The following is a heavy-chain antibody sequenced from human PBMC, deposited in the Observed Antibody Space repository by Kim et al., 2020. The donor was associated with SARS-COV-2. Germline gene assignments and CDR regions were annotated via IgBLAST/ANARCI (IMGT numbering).Heavy chain of an antibody. CDR1: GGSFKTNY. CDR2: INPDRST. CDR3: ARGDTALLTSGEVRYYFYYGLDV. J-gene: IGHJ6*02. Sequence: SETLSLTCGVSGGSFKTNYWAWIRQPPGKGLEWIGEINPDRSTRYNPSLKSRVTISVDTSKNQFSLTLTSVTAADTAIYYCARGDTALLTSGEVRYYFYYGLDVWSQGTTVTVSS. D-gene: IGHD5-18*01. V-gene: IGHV4-34*01.